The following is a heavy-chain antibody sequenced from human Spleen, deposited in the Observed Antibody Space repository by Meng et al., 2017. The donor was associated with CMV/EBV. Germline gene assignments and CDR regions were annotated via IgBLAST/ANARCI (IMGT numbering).Heavy chain of an antibody. J-gene: IGHJ6*02. Sequence: GGSLRLSCAASGFTFSSYSMNWVRQAPGKGLEWVANINGDGSDKGYVDSVKGRFTISRDNARNSLYMEMNSLRPEDTAVYYCVPHDCAMDVWGQGTTVTVSS. CDR3: VPHDCAMDV. V-gene: IGHV3-7*01. CDR1: GFTFSSYS. CDR2: INGDGSDK.